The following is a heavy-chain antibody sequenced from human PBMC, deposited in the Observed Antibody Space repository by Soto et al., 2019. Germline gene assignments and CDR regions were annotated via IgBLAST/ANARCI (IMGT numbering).Heavy chain of an antibody. V-gene: IGHV2-5*02. CDR2: IYWDHDK. CDR3: AQAQQAAFTYGMDV. D-gene: IGHD2-15*01. J-gene: IGHJ6*02. Sequence: QITLKESGPTLVKPTQTLTLTCTFSGFSLSTSGVGVGWIRQPPGKALEWLALIYWDHDKRYSPSLKSRLTITKATSKIHVGLTVTNMGPADTATYSCAQAQQAAFTYGMDVWGQGTTFTVSS. CDR1: GFSLSTSGVG.